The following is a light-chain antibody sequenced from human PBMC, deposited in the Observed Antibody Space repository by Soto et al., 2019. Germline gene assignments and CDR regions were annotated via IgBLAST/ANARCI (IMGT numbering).Light chain of an antibody. Sequence: EIQMTQSPSSLSASVGDRVTITCRASQSISSYLNWYQQKPGKAPELLIYAASRLQTGVPSRFSGSGSGTDFTLTISSLQPEDFAVYYCQQYGNSPLTFGGGTKV. CDR3: QQYGNSPLT. V-gene: IGKV1-39*01. CDR1: QSISSY. CDR2: AAS. J-gene: IGKJ4*01.